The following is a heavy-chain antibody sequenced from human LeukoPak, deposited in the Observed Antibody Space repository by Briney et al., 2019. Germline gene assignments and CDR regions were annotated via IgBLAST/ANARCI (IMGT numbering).Heavy chain of an antibody. CDR1: GYTFTSYY. CDR2: INPSGGST. D-gene: IGHD2-15*01. J-gene: IGHJ3*02. V-gene: IGHV1-46*01. CDR3: ARDFGQRGCSGGSCYSTDAFDI. Sequence: GASVKVSCKASGYTFTSYYMHWVRQAPGQGLEWMGIINPSGGSTSYAQKFQGRVTMTRDMSTSTVYMELSSLRSEDTAVYYCARDFGQRGCSGGSCYSTDAFDIWGQGTMVTVSS.